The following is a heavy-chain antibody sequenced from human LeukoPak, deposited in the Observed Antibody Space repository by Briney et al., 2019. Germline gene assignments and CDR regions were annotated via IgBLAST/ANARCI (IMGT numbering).Heavy chain of an antibody. CDR3: ARDGIAVAGTGRYFDY. J-gene: IGHJ4*02. D-gene: IGHD6-19*01. CDR1: GFTFSSYS. V-gene: IGHV3-21*01. CDR2: ISSSSSYI. Sequence: TGGSLRLSCAASGFTFSSYSMNWVRQAPGKGLEWVSSISSSSSYIYYADSVKGRFTISRDNAKNSLYLQMNSLRAEDTAVYYCARDGIAVAGTGRYFDYWGQGTLVTVSS.